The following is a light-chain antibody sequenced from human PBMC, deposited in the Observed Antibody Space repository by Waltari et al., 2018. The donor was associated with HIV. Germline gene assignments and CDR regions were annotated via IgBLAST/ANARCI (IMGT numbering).Light chain of an antibody. J-gene: IGLJ1*01. CDR2: NFN. CDR3: SSYAGAYTYV. Sequence: QSALTQPRPVSGSPGQSITISCTGTSSDVGGYKYVSWYQQHPGKIPQLIIYNFNTRPSGVPDRFSGSKSGNTAALTISGLQADDEADYYCSSYAGAYTYVFGSGTKVTVL. V-gene: IGLV2-11*01. CDR1: SSDVGGYKY.